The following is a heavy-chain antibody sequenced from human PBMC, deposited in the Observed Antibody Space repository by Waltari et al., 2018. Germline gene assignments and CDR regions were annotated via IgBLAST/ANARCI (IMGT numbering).Heavy chain of an antibody. CDR1: GYTFTSYG. CDR2: ISAYNGNT. V-gene: IGHV1-18*01. Sequence: QVQLVQSGAEVKKPGASVKVSCKASGYTFTSYGISWVRQAPGHGLAWMGWISAYNGNTNYAQKLQGRVTMTTDTSTSTAYMELRSLRSDDTAVYYCARDVKSSGYSNYYYYYYMDVWGKGTTVTVSS. CDR3: ARDVKSSGYSNYYYYYYMDV. J-gene: IGHJ6*03. D-gene: IGHD3-22*01.